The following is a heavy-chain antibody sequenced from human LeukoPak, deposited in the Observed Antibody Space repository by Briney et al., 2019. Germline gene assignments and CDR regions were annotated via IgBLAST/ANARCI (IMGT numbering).Heavy chain of an antibody. V-gene: IGHV3-30*02. CDR1: AFTFSSYG. Sequence: GGSLRLSCAASAFTFSSYGMHWVRQAPGEGLEWVAFIRFDGSYTYYADSVKGRFTTSRDNAKNTLYLQMNSLRVEDTAVYYCARDRRDYGGPFDYWGQGTLVTVSS. CDR2: IRFDGSYT. D-gene: IGHD4-23*01. CDR3: ARDRRDYGGPFDY. J-gene: IGHJ4*02.